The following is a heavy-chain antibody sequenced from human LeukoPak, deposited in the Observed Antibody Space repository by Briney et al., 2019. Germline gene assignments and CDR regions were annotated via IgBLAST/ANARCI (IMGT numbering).Heavy chain of an antibody. CDR3: ARDGGPLGYCSGGSCP. CDR1: GYTFTGYY. D-gene: IGHD2-15*01. CDR2: INPNSGGT. V-gene: IGHV1-2*02. J-gene: IGHJ5*02. Sequence: ASVKVSCKTSGYTFTGYYIHWVRQAPGQGLEWMGWINPNSGGTNYAQKFQGRVTMTRDTSISTAYMELSRLRSDDTAVYYCARDGGPLGYCSGGSCPWGQGTLVTVSS.